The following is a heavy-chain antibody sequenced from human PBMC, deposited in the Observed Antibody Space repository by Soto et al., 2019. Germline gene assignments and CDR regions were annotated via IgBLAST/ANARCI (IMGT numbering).Heavy chain of an antibody. CDR2: IIPIFGTA. Sequence: ASVKVSCKASGGTFSSYAISWVRQAPGQGLEWMGGIIPIFGTANYAQKFQGRVTITADKSTSTAYMELSSLRSEDTAVYYCARTSGSYYYYGMDVWGQGTTVTVSS. J-gene: IGHJ6*02. V-gene: IGHV1-69*06. D-gene: IGHD1-26*01. CDR1: GGTFSSYA. CDR3: ARTSGSYYYYGMDV.